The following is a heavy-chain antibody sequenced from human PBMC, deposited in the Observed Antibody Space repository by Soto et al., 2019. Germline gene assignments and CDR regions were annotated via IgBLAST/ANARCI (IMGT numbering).Heavy chain of an antibody. V-gene: IGHV4-34*01. CDR2: INHSGST. Sequence: QVQLQQWGAGLLKPSETLSLTCAVYGGSFSGYYWSWSRQPPGKGLEWIGEINHSGSTNYNPSLKSRVTISVDTSKNQFSLKLSSVTAADTAVYYCARARRFDPWGQGTLVTVSS. J-gene: IGHJ5*02. CDR1: GGSFSGYY. CDR3: ARARRFDP.